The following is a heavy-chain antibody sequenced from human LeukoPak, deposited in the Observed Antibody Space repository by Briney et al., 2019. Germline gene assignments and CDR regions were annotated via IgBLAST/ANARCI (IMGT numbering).Heavy chain of an antibody. CDR1: GGSISSSNYY. CDR2: IYYSGRT. D-gene: IGHD6-13*01. Sequence: SETLSLTCTVSGGSISSSNYYWGWIRQPPGKGLEWIGSIYYSGRTYYNPSLKSRVTMSVDTSRNQFSLKLRSVTAADTAMYYCARHWEQQPAPGDDCWGQGSLVTVPS. J-gene: IGHJ4*02. CDR3: ARHWEQQPAPGDDC. V-gene: IGHV4-39*01.